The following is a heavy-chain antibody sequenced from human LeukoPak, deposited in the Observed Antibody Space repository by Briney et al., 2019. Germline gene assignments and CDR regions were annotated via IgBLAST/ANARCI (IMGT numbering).Heavy chain of an antibody. D-gene: IGHD3-16*02. J-gene: IGHJ4*02. CDR3: ARGVGKITFGGVIGRYYFDY. Sequence: SETLSLTCAVYGGSFSGYYWSWIRQPPGKGLEWIGEINHSGSTNYNPSLKGRVTISVDTSKNQFSLKLSSVTAADTAVYYCARGVGKITFGGVIGRYYFDYWGQGTLVTVSS. V-gene: IGHV4-34*01. CDR1: GGSFSGYY. CDR2: INHSGST.